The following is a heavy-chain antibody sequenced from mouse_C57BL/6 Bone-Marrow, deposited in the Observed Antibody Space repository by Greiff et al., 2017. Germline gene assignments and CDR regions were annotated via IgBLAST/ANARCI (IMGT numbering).Heavy chain of an antibody. J-gene: IGHJ1*03. CDR2: IYPYNGVS. V-gene: IGHV1-31*01. D-gene: IGHD1-1*01. CDR1: GYSFTGYY. Sequence: EVKLMESGPELVKPGASVKISCKASGYSFTGYYMHWVKQSHGNILDWIGYIYPYNGVSSYNQKFKGKATLTVDKSSSTAYMELRSLTSEDSAVYYCARPIYGSSWHWYFDVWGTGTTVTVSS. CDR3: ARPIYGSSWHWYFDV.